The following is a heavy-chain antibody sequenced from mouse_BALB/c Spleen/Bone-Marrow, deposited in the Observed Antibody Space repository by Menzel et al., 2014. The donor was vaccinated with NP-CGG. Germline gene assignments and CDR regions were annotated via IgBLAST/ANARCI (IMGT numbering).Heavy chain of an antibody. V-gene: IGHV5-17*02. J-gene: IGHJ3*01. D-gene: IGHD2-14*01. CDR3: ARSRYDVGWFAY. Sequence: EVKLMESGGDLVQPGGSRKLSCAASGFTFSAFGMHWVRQAPERGLEWAAYIISGSNTIYYSDKVKGRFTISRDNPKNTLFLQMTSLRSEDTAMYYCARSRYDVGWFAYWGQGTLVTVSA. CDR1: GFTFSAFG. CDR2: IISGSNTI.